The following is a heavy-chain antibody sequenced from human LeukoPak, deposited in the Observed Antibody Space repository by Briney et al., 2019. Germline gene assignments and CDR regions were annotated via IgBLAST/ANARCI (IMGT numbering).Heavy chain of an antibody. D-gene: IGHD3-10*01. J-gene: IGHJ3*02. V-gene: IGHV3-7*01. CDR3: ARGGMVRRVMGAFDI. Sequence: GGSLRLSCAASGFTFSNYWMSWVRQAPGKGLEWVANIKQDGSEKYYVDSVKGRFTVSRDNAKDSLYLQMNSLRAEDTAVFYCARGGMVRRVMGAFDIWGQGARVTVSS. CDR2: IKQDGSEK. CDR1: GFTFSNYW.